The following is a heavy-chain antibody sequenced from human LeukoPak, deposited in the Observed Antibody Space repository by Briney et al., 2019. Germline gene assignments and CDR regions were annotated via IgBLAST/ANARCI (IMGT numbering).Heavy chain of an antibody. Sequence: SETLSLTCTVSGGSISSYYWSWIRQPPGKGLEWIGYTYYSGSTNYNPSLKSRVTISVDTSKNQYSLKLSSVTAADTAVYYCARSILFRYYYHGMDVWGQGTTVTVSS. CDR2: TYYSGST. CDR1: GGSISSYY. J-gene: IGHJ6*02. D-gene: IGHD2-21*01. CDR3: ARSILFRYYYHGMDV. V-gene: IGHV4-59*08.